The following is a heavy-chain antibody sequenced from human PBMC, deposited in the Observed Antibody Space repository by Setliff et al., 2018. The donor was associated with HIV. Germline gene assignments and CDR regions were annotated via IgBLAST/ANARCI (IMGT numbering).Heavy chain of an antibody. D-gene: IGHD3-22*01. V-gene: IGHV4-4*02. CDR1: GGSISSNKW. CDR2: IYHSGST. CDR3: ARREATYYYDTRYFDS. J-gene: IGHJ4*02. Sequence: SETLSLTCAVSGGSISSNKWWSWVRQPPGKGLEWIGEIYHSGSTKYNPSLKSRVTISVDKSKNQFSLKLSSVTAADTAVYYCARREATYYYDTRYFDSWGQGALVTVSS.